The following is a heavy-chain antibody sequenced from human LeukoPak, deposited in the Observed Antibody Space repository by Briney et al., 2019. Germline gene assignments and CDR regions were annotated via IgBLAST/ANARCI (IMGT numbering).Heavy chain of an antibody. Sequence: SETLSLTCAVYGGSFTGYPWNWIRQAPGKGLQWIGEVNHRGMTNYNPSLKSRVIIAADTSKNQFSLKLKSMTAADTAMYYCARDPTSEISVPYYFDDWGQGTLVTVSS. CDR3: ARDPTSEISVPYYFDD. J-gene: IGHJ4*02. V-gene: IGHV4-34*01. CDR2: VNHRGMT. CDR1: GGSFTGYP. D-gene: IGHD3-16*01.